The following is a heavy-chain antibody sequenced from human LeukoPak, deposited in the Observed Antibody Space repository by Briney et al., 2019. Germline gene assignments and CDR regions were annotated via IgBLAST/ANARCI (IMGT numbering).Heavy chain of an antibody. CDR2: ISSSSSYI. V-gene: IGHV3-21*01. CDR1: GFTFSSYS. CDR3: ARDHWVGATTSAFDI. J-gene: IGHJ3*02. Sequence: GGSLRLSCAASGFTFSSYSMNWVRQAPGKGLEWVSSISSSSSYIYYADSVKGRFTISRDNAKNSLYLQMNILRAEDTAVYYCARDHWVGATTSAFDIWGQGTMVTVSS. D-gene: IGHD1-26*01.